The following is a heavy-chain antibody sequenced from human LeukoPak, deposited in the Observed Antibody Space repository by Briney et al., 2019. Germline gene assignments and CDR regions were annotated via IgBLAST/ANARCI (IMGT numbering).Heavy chain of an antibody. D-gene: IGHD2-21*01. CDR3: ARHLNNCGDDCYIFDY. V-gene: IGHV4-39*01. CDR1: GGSIGSSSYY. Sequence: SETLSLTCTVPGGSIGSSSYYWGSIRQPPGKGLEWIGSIYYSGSTYYNPSLKSRVTISVDTSKNQFSVRVSSVTAADTAVYYCARHLNNCGDDCYIFDYWGQGTLVTVSS. CDR2: IYYSGST. J-gene: IGHJ4*02.